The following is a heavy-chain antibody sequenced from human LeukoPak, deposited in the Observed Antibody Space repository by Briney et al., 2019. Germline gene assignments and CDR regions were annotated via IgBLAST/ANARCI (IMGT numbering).Heavy chain of an antibody. V-gene: IGHV3-23*01. CDR3: TTGGDDPYYYYYGMDV. D-gene: IGHD3-10*01. Sequence: QPGGSLRLSCAASGFTFSSYAMSWVRQAPGKGLEWVSAISGSGGSTYYADSVKGRFTISRDNSKNTLYLQMNSLKTEDTAVYYCTTGGDDPYYYYYGMDVWGQGTTVTVSS. CDR2: ISGSGGST. CDR1: GFTFSSYA. J-gene: IGHJ6*02.